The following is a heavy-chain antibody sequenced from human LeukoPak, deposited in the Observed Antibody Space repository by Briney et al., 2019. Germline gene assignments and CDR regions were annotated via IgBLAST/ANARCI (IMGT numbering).Heavy chain of an antibody. CDR2: ISGSGGST. D-gene: IGHD3-9*01. J-gene: IGHJ5*02. Sequence: GGSLRLFCAASGFTFSSYAMSWVRQAPGKGLEWVSAISGSGGSTYYADSVKGRFTISRDNSKNTLYLQMNSLRAEDTAVYYCAKDAHRRYFDWFDKNWFDPWGQGTLVTVSS. V-gene: IGHV3-23*01. CDR1: GFTFSSYA. CDR3: AKDAHRRYFDWFDKNWFDP.